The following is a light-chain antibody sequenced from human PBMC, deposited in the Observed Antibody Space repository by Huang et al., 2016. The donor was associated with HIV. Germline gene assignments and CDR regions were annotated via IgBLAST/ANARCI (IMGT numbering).Light chain of an antibody. Sequence: ELVLTQSPATLSLSPGQRATLSCRASQSVSSYLAWYQQKPGQAPRLIIYDTSKRATGVPARFSGSGSGTDFTLTINRLEPEDFAVYYCQQHSIWPLLGQGTKLEI. CDR2: DTS. CDR3: QQHSIWPL. V-gene: IGKV3-11*01. CDR1: QSVSSY. J-gene: IGKJ2*01.